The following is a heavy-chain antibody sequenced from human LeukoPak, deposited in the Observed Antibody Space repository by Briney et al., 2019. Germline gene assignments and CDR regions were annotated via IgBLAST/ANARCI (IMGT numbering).Heavy chain of an antibody. CDR2: ISGSGGST. D-gene: IGHD4-17*01. CDR3: AKPEDYGDDNGAEYLQH. J-gene: IGHJ1*01. V-gene: IGHV3-23*01. Sequence: GGSLRLSCAASGFTFSSYAMSWVRQAPGKGLEWVSVISGSGGSTYYADSVKGRFTVSRDKSKNTLYLQMNSLRAEDTAVYYCAKPEDYGDDNGAEYLQHWGQGTLVTVSS. CDR1: GFTFSSYA.